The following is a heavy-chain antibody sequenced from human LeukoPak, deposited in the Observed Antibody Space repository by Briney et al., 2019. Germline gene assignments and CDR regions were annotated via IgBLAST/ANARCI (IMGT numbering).Heavy chain of an antibody. J-gene: IGHJ6*03. CDR1: GFTFDDFA. CDR3: AKYGNYDYYFYFYYMDV. D-gene: IGHD4-11*01. CDR2: ISGDGRDT. Sequence: GGSLRLSCAASGFTFDDFAMHWVRQAPGKSLEWVSLISGDGRDTYYADSVKGRFTISRDNRKNSLYLQMNSLTTEDTALYYCAKYGNYDYYFYFYYMDVWGNGTTVTVSS. V-gene: IGHV3-43*02.